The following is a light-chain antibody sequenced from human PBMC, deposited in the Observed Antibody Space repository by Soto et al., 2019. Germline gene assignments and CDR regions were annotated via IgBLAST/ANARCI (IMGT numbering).Light chain of an antibody. J-gene: IGKJ5*01. CDR2: AAS. Sequence: DIQMTQSPSSVSASLGDRVTITCRSSEDISTWLAWYQQKPGKAPKLLIYAASSLQSGVPSRFSGSRPGKEFPLTIRSMQPEDLETQSSPPADSSPPLTLAQRTPLE. V-gene: IGKV1-12*01. CDR1: EDISTW. CDR3: PPADSSPPLT.